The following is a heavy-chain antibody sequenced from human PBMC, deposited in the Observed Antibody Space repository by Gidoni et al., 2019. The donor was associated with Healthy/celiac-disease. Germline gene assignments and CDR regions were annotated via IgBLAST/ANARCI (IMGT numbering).Heavy chain of an antibody. CDR1: GFTFSSYG. Sequence: QVQLVESGGGVVQPGRSLRLSCAASGFTFSSYGMHWVRQAPGKGLEWVAVISDDGSNKYYADSVKGRFTISRDNSKNTLYLQMNSLRAEDTAVYYCAKDLAVAGMWPFDYWGQGTLVTVSS. D-gene: IGHD6-19*01. J-gene: IGHJ4*02. CDR2: ISDDGSNK. V-gene: IGHV3-30*18. CDR3: AKDLAVAGMWPFDY.